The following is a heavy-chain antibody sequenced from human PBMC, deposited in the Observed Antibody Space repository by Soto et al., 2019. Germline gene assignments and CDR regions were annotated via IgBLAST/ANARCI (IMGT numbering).Heavy chain of an antibody. V-gene: IGHV1-69*01. D-gene: IGHD1-26*01. J-gene: IGHJ3*02. CDR2: IIPILGSA. CDR3: ACRERVDAFDN. CDR1: GGTLSNYA. Sequence: QVQLVQSGAEVKKPGSSVKVSCKASGGTLSNYAISWVRQAPGQGLAWMGGIIPILGSATYAQKFQDRVTITADESTRTTYMELSSLRSGDAAVYYCACRERVDAFDNWGQGTMVTVSS.